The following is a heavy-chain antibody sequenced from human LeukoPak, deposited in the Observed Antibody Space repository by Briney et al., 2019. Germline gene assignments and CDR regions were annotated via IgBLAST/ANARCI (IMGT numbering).Heavy chain of an antibody. CDR1: GDSVSSNSAA. Sequence: SQTLSLTCAISGDSVSSNSAAWNWIRQSPSRGLEWLGRTYYRSKWYNDYAVSVKSRITINPDTSKNQFSLQLNSVTPEDTAVYYCARDRPQNGGSYGFWFDPWGQGTLVTVSS. V-gene: IGHV6-1*01. J-gene: IGHJ5*02. D-gene: IGHD1-26*01. CDR2: TYYRSKWYN. CDR3: ARDRPQNGGSYGFWFDP.